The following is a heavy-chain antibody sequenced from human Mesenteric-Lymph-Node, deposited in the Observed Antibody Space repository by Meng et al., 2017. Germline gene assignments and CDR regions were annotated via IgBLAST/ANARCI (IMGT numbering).Heavy chain of an antibody. D-gene: IGHD3-9*01. CDR1: GGSISSGSYY. CDR2: IYTSGST. V-gene: IGHV4-61*02. J-gene: IGHJ3*02. CDR3: AREGSLKLRYFDWLSHDAFDI. Sequence: SETLSLTCTVSGGSISSGSYYWSWIRQPAGKGLEWIGRIYTSGSTNYNPSLKSRVTISVDTSKNQFSLKLSSVTAADTALYYCAREGSLKLRYFDWLSHDAFDIWGQGTMVTVSS.